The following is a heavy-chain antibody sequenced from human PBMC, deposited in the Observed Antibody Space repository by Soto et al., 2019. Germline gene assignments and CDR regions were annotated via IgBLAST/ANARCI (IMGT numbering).Heavy chain of an antibody. J-gene: IGHJ5*02. CDR1: GFTFSSYA. V-gene: IGHV3-30-3*01. CDR3: ARDSDSSGYNWFDP. D-gene: IGHD6-19*01. CDR2: ISYDGSNK. Sequence: GGSLRLSCAASGFTFSSYAMHWVRQAPGKGLEWVAVISYDGSNKYYADSVKGRFTISRDNSKNTLYLQMNSLRAEDTAVYYCARDSDSSGYNWFDPWGQGTLVTVYS.